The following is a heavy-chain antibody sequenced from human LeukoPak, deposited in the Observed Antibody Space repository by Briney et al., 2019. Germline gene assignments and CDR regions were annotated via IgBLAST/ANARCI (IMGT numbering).Heavy chain of an antibody. CDR3: AGDPRLWFGELFSGWFDP. CDR2: INPNSGGT. V-gene: IGHV1-2*02. D-gene: IGHD3-10*01. J-gene: IGHJ5*02. CDR1: GYTFTGYY. Sequence: ASVKVSCKASGYTFTGYYMHWVRQAPGQGLEWMGWINPNSGGTNYAQKFQGRVTMTRDTSISTAYMELSRLRSDDTAVYYCAGDPRLWFGELFSGWFDPWGQGTLVTVSS.